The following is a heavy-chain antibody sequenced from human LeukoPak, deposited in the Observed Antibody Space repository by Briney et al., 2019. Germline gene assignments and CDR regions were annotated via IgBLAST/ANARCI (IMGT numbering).Heavy chain of an antibody. CDR2: INPDGGDT. Sequence: ASVKVSCKASGYSFIDYYIHWVRRAPGQGLEWMGRINPDGGDTIFAQQFQGRVAMTRDTSVTTVYMELRRLTSDDTAVYYCGRTFRYFGSPDSWGQGTLITVSS. V-gene: IGHV1-2*06. CDR3: GRTFRYFGSPDS. J-gene: IGHJ5*01. CDR1: GYSFIDYY. D-gene: IGHD3-9*01.